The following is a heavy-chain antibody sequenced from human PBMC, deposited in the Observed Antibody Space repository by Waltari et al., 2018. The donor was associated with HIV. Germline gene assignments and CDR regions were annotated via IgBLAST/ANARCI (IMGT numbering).Heavy chain of an antibody. CDR2: SRRGNGGR. V-gene: IGHV3-21*04. Sequence: LVESGGGVVDPGASLRLACEGSGFQFRHFSLNWVRQGGTGGLEWVAASRRGNGGRHYGDSLRGRFVISRDDSESSVYLQMDALRREDTGTYFCVRDDPGYTAIDYWGQGTLVVVSS. J-gene: IGHJ4*02. D-gene: IGHD3-16*02. CDR1: GFQFRHFS. CDR3: VRDDPGYTAIDY.